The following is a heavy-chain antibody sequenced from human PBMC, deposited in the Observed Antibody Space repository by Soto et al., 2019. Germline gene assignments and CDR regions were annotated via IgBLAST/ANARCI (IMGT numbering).Heavy chain of an antibody. J-gene: IGHJ6*02. CDR2: IKSKTAGGTT. Sequence: EVQLVESGGGLVKPGGSLRLSCAASGFTFSNAWLNWVRQAPGKGLEWVGGIKSKTAGGTTDYAAPVKGRFTISRDDYKNTLYLEMNSLKTEDTAVYYCTSSPGYYEFRSGYYLFGRETTPYGMDVWGQGTTVAVSS. V-gene: IGHV3-15*07. D-gene: IGHD3-3*01. CDR3: TSSPGYYEFRSGYYLFGRETTPYGMDV. CDR1: GFTFSNAW.